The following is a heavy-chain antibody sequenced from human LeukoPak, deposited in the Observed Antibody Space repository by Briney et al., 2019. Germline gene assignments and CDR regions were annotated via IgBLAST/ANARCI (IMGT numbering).Heavy chain of an antibody. D-gene: IGHD1-26*01. CDR1: GFTVSDNY. J-gene: IGHJ4*02. V-gene: IGHV3-66*01. CDR2: IYSGGNT. CDR3: ARVIVGTTTRLDYFDY. Sequence: PGGSLRLSCAASGFTVSDNYMSWVRQAPWKGLEWVSIIYSGGNTYYADSVKGRFTVSRDNSKNTLYLQMNSLRAEDTAVYYCARVIVGTTTRLDYFDYWGQGTLVTVSS.